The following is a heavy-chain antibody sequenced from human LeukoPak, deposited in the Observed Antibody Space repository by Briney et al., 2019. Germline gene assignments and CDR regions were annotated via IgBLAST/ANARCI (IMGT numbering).Heavy chain of an antibody. Sequence: ASVKVSCKASGYTFTGYYIHWVRQAPGQGLEWMGWINSNSGGTNYAQKFQGRVTMTRDTSISTAYMDLSRLKSDDTAVYSCARDRAIFGVLPYYFDYWGQGTLVSVSS. CDR2: INSNSGGT. V-gene: IGHV1-2*02. J-gene: IGHJ4*02. D-gene: IGHD3-3*01. CDR3: ARDRAIFGVLPYYFDY. CDR1: GYTFTGYY.